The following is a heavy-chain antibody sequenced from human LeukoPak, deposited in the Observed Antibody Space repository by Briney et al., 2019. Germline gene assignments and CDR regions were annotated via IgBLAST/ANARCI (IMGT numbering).Heavy chain of an antibody. Sequence: GSLGLSCAASGFTFSSYSMNWVRQAPGKGLEWVSSISSSSSYIYYADSVKGRFTISRDNAKNSLYLQMNSLRAEDTAVYYCARDSEYGSGSYLPDYWGQGTLVTVSS. V-gene: IGHV3-21*01. D-gene: IGHD3-10*01. CDR2: ISSSSSYI. CDR3: ARDSEYGSGSYLPDY. CDR1: GFTFSSYS. J-gene: IGHJ4*02.